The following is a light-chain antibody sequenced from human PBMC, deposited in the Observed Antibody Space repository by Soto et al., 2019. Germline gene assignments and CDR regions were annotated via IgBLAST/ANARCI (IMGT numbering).Light chain of an antibody. V-gene: IGLV2-14*03. CDR3: SSYTTSGTLV. CDR1: SNDVGGYNY. Sequence: QSALTQPASVSGSPGQSITISCTGTSNDVGGYNYVSWYQQHPGKAPKVMIYDVSNRPSGVSNRFSGSKSGNTASLTISGVQAEDEADYYCSSYTTSGTLVFGGGTKVTVL. CDR2: DVS. J-gene: IGLJ2*01.